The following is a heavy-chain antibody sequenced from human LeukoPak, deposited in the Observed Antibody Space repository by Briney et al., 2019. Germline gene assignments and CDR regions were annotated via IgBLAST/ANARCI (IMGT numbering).Heavy chain of an antibody. D-gene: IGHD3-10*01. J-gene: IGHJ4*02. Sequence: GGSLRLSCAASGFTFSSYEMNWVRQAPGKGLEWVSYISSSGSTIYYADSVKGRFTISRDNAKNSLYLQMNSLRAEDTAVYYCAGDLAGSYYDYWGQGTLVTVSS. V-gene: IGHV3-48*03. CDR1: GFTFSSYE. CDR2: ISSSGSTI. CDR3: AGDLAGSYYDY.